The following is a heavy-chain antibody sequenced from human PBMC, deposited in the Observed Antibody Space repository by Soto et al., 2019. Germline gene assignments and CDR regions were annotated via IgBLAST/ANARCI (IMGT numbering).Heavy chain of an antibody. V-gene: IGHV3-30-3*01. Sequence: QVQLVESGGGVVQPGRSLRLSCAASGFTFSSYAMHWVRQAPGKGLEWVAVISYDGSNKYYADSVKGRFTISRDNSKNTQYLQMNSLRAEDTAVYYCARDGAPDFGVVINYYYYGMDVWGQGTTVTVSS. CDR3: ARDGAPDFGVVINYYYYGMDV. CDR1: GFTFSSYA. CDR2: ISYDGSNK. J-gene: IGHJ6*02. D-gene: IGHD3-3*01.